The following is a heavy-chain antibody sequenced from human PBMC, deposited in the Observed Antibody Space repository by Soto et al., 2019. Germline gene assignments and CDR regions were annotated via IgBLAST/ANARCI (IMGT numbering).Heavy chain of an antibody. Sequence: PGGSLRLSCAASGFTFSSYGMHWVRQAPGKGLEWVAVIWYDGSNKYYADSVKGRFTISRDNSKNTLYLQMNSLRAEDTAVYYCARVWGIQNAFDMWGQGTMVTVSS. J-gene: IGHJ3*02. CDR2: IWYDGSNK. CDR1: GFTFSSYG. V-gene: IGHV3-33*01. CDR3: ARVWGIQNAFDM. D-gene: IGHD5-18*01.